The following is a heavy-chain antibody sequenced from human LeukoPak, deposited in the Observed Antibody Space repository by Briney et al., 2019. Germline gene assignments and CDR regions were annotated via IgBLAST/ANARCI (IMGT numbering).Heavy chain of an antibody. D-gene: IGHD3-9*01. Sequence: GGSLRLSCAASGFTFSSYWMSWVRQASGKGLEWVANIKQDGSEKYYVDSVKGRFTISRDNAKNSLYLQMNSLRAEDTAVYYCARFPSTRLDILTGYYNSWYFDLRGRGTLVTVSS. J-gene: IGHJ2*01. CDR3: ARFPSTRLDILTGYYNSWYFDL. CDR1: GFTFSSYW. V-gene: IGHV3-7*04. CDR2: IKQDGSEK.